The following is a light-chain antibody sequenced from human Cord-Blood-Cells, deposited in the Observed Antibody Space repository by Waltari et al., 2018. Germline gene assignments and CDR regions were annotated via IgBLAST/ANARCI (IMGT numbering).Light chain of an antibody. CDR2: EVS. Sequence: QSALTQPASVSGSPGQSITISCTGTSSDVGGYNYVSWYQQHPGKAPKLMIYEVSNRPSGVSNRFCCSKSGNTASLTISGLQAEDEADYYCSSYTSSSTLGVFGGGTKLTVL. J-gene: IGLJ3*02. CDR3: SSYTSSSTLGV. CDR1: SSDVGGYNY. V-gene: IGLV2-14*01.